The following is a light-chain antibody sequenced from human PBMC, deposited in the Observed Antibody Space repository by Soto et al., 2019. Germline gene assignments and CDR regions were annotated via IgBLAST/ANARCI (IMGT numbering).Light chain of an antibody. CDR1: SSDVGGYNY. V-gene: IGLV2-14*01. CDR3: SSYTSSCFDYV. Sequence: QSVLTQPASVSGSPGQSITISCTGTSSDVGGYNYVSWYQQHPGKAPKLMIYEVSNRPSGVSNRFSGYKSGNTASLTISGLQAEYEADYYCSSYTSSCFDYVFGTGTKLPVL. CDR2: EVS. J-gene: IGLJ1*01.